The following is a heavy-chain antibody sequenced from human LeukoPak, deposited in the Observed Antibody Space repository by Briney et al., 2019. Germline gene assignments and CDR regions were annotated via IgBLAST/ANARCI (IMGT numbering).Heavy chain of an antibody. V-gene: IGHV3-23*01. CDR2: ISGSGGST. D-gene: IGHD6-13*01. Sequence: GGTLRLSCAASGFTFSSYGMSWVRQAPGKGLEWVSAISGSGGSTYYADSVKGRFTISRDNSKNTLYLQMNSLRAEDTAVYYCAGQNRSYSSSWYGGYYYYMDVWGKGTTVTVSS. CDR1: GFTFSSYG. CDR3: AGQNRSYSSSWYGGYYYYMDV. J-gene: IGHJ6*03.